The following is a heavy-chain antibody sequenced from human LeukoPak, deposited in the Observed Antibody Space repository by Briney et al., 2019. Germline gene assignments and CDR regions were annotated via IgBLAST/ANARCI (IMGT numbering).Heavy chain of an antibody. D-gene: IGHD2-15*01. CDR1: GFTFTSSA. CDR3: ARHRSGGSQDDAFDI. CDR2: IVVGSGNT. V-gene: IGHV1-58*02. J-gene: IGHJ3*02. Sequence: SVKVSCKASGFTFTSSAMQWVRQARGQRLEWIGWIVVGSGNTNYAQKFQERVTITRDMSTSTAYMELNSLRAEDTAVYYCARHRSGGSQDDAFDIWGQGTMVTVSS.